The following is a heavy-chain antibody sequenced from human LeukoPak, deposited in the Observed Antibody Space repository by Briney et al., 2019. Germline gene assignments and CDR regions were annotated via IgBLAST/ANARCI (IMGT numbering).Heavy chain of an antibody. CDR2: IRSKANSYAT. CDR1: GFTFSGSA. V-gene: IGHV3-73*01. J-gene: IGHJ6*03. Sequence: GGSLRLSCAASGFTFSGSAMHWVRQASGKGLEWVGRIRSKANSYATAYAASVKGRFTISRDDSKNTAYLQMNSLKTEDTAVYYCTRQLTGYSSSWHGVVSYMDVWGKGTTVTVSS. CDR3: TRQLTGYSSSWHGVVSYMDV. D-gene: IGHD6-13*01.